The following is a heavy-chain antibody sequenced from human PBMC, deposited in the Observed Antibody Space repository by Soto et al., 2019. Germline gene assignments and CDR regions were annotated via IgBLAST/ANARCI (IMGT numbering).Heavy chain of an antibody. D-gene: IGHD6-13*01. CDR1: GFTLNGYA. CDR2: ISSSSVKI. CDR3: ARDPSLGSNWYYYFDL. V-gene: IGHV3-48*02. J-gene: IGHJ4*02. Sequence: GGSLRLSCVASGFTLNGYAMNWVRQAPGKGLEWVPYISSSSVKIDYADSVKGRFTISRDNAKNSLFLQMNSLRDEDTAVYYCARDPSLGSNWYYYFDLWGQGTPVTVSS.